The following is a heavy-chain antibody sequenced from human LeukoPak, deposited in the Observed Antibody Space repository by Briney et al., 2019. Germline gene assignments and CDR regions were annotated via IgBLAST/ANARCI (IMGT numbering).Heavy chain of an antibody. V-gene: IGHV4-34*01. D-gene: IGHD2-21*01. CDR1: GGSFGGYY. CDR3: ARTVVGPDAFDI. CDR2: INHSGST. Sequence: SETLSLTCAVYGGSFGGYYWSWIRQPPGKGLEWIGEINHSGSTNYNPSLKSRVTISVDTSKNQFSLKLSSVTAADTAVYYCARTVVGPDAFDIWGQGTMVTVSS. J-gene: IGHJ3*02.